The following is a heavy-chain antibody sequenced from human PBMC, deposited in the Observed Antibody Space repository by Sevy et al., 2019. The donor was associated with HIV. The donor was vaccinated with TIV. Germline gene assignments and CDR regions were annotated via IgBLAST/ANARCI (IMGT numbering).Heavy chain of an antibody. CDR1: GFTFSSYW. J-gene: IGHJ4*02. Sequence: GGSLRLSCAASGFTFSSYWMHWVRQAPGKGPVWVSGVNSDGSSTNYADSVKGRFTMSRDRAKNTLYLQMNSLRAEDTAVYFCVAGNTGGDYWGQGTLVTVSS. D-gene: IGHD3-16*01. CDR3: VAGNTGGDY. V-gene: IGHV3-74*01. CDR2: VNSDGSST.